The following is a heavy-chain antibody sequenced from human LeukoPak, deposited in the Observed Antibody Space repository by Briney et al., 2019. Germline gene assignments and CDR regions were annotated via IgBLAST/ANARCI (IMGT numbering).Heavy chain of an antibody. CDR1: GGTFSSYA. Sequence: SVKVSCKASGGTFSSYAISWVRQAPGQGLEWMGGTIPIFGTANYAQKFQGRVTITADESTSTAYMELSSLRSEDTAVYYCARDRSPEGNYYYYGMDVWGQGTTVTVSS. CDR2: TIPIFGTA. D-gene: IGHD1-14*01. CDR3: ARDRSPEGNYYYYGMDV. J-gene: IGHJ6*02. V-gene: IGHV1-69*13.